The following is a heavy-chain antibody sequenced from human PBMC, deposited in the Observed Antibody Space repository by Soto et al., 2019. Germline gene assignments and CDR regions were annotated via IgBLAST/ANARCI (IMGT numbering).Heavy chain of an antibody. J-gene: IGHJ6*03. CDR1: GGSISSYY. CDR3: ARSDIVVVPAAPNYYYYMDV. CDR2: IYYSGST. Sequence: SETLSLTCTVSGGSISSYYWSWIRQPPGKGLEWIGYIYYSGSTNYNPSLKSRVTISVDTSKNQFSLKLSSVTAADTAVYYCARSDIVVVPAAPNYYYYMDVWGKGTTVTVSS. V-gene: IGHV4-59*01. D-gene: IGHD2-2*01.